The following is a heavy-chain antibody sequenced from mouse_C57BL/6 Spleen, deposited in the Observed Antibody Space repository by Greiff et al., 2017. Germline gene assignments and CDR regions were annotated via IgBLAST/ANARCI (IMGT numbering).Heavy chain of an antibody. D-gene: IGHD1-1*02. J-gene: IGHJ3*01. CDR3: ARVRFCTMAY. V-gene: IGHV1-55*01. Sequence: QVQLQQSVAELVKPGASVKMSCTASGYTFTSYWITWVKQRPGQGLEWIGDIYPGSGSTNYDAKFQSKATLTVDTSSSTAYLQLSSLTSEDSAVYYCARVRFCTMAYWGQGTLVTVSA. CDR2: IYPGSGST. CDR1: GYTFTSYW.